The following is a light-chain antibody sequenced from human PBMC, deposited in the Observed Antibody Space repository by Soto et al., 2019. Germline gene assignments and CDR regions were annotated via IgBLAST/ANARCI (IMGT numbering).Light chain of an antibody. CDR3: QQYGSIPWT. CDR1: ESVVSNY. V-gene: IGKV3-20*01. J-gene: IGKJ1*01. CDR2: DAS. Sequence: NVFTQSPGPLSFSPGEKATLSCTGTESVVSNYLAWYQLKPGQAPRLLIYDASSRATGIPDRFSGSGSGTDFTLTISRLEPEDFAVYYCQQYGSIPWTFGQGTKVDIK.